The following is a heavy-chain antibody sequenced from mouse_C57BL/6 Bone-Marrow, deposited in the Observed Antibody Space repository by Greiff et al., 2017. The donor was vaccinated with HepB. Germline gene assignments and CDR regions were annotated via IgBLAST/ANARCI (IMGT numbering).Heavy chain of an antibody. V-gene: IGHV1-50*01. CDR2: IDPSDSYT. D-gene: IGHD2-3*01. J-gene: IGHJ2*01. CDR1: GYTFTSYW. CDR3: ARWGDDGYPFDY. Sequence: QVQLQQPGAELVKPGASVKLSCKASGYTFTSYWMQWVKQRPGQGLEWIGEIDPSDSYTNYNQKFKGKATLTVDTSSSTAYMQLSSLTSEDSAVYYWARWGDDGYPFDYWGQGTTLTVSS.